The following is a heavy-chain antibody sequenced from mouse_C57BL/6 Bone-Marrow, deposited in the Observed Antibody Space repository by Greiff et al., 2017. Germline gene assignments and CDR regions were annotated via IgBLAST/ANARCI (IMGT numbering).Heavy chain of an antibody. J-gene: IGHJ4*01. CDR1: GFTFSDYG. CDR3: ARPHDYDEGHYAMDY. CDR2: ISSGSSTI. Sequence: EVKLVESGGGLVKPGGSLKLSCAVSGFTFSDYGMHWVRQAPEKGLEWVAYISSGSSTIYYADTVKGRFTIARDNAKNTLFLQMTSLRSEDTAMYYCARPHDYDEGHYAMDYWGQGTSVTVSS. D-gene: IGHD2-4*01. V-gene: IGHV5-17*01.